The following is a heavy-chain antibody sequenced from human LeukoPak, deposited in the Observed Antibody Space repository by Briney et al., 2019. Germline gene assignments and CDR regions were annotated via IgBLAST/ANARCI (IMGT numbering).Heavy chain of an antibody. CDR3: VKDLGSSQDFDY. CDR1: GFTFTSYA. D-gene: IGHD1-26*01. V-gene: IGHV3-23*01. CDR2: IRGSGSTT. Sequence: GGSLRLSCVASGFTFTSYAMSWVRQAPGKGLEWVSYIRGSGSTTHYADSVKGRFTISRDNSKNTLYLQMNSLRAEDTAVYYCVKDLGSSQDFDYWGQGTLVTVSS. J-gene: IGHJ4*02.